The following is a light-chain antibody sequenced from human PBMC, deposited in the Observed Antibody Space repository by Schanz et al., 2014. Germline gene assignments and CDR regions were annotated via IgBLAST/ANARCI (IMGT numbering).Light chain of an antibody. CDR1: KLGDKY. V-gene: IGLV3-1*01. CDR3: QVWDSPTDQVV. J-gene: IGLJ2*01. Sequence: SSELTQPPSVSVSPGQTASITCSGDKLGDKYACWYQQKPGQSPVLVIYQDSKRPSGIPERFSGSNSENTATLTISRVEAGDEADYYCQVWDSPTDQVVFGGGTKLTVL. CDR2: QDS.